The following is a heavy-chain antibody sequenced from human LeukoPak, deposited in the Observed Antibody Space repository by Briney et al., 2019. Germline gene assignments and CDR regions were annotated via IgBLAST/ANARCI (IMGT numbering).Heavy chain of an antibody. V-gene: IGHV4-61*02. CDR1: GGSISSGSYY. CDR3: ARNYYDSSGYYYVDAFDI. Sequence: SETLSLTCTVSGGSISSGSYYWSWIRQPAGKGLEWIGRIYTSGSTNYNPSLKSRVTISVDTSKNQFSLKLSSVTAADTAVYYCARNYYDSSGYYYVDAFDIGGQGTMVTVSS. J-gene: IGHJ3*02. D-gene: IGHD3-22*01. CDR2: IYTSGST.